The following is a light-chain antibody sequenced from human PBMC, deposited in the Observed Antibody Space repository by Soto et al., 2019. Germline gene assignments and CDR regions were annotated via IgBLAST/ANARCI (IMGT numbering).Light chain of an antibody. CDR2: DVT. CDR1: SSNIGAGHD. V-gene: IGLV1-40*01. Sequence: SVLTQPPSGSGTPGQSVTIFFTGSSSNIGAGHDVHWYQQHPGEAPKLMIYDVTTRPSGVSHRFSGSKHGHTACLTVCVLQAEHEADSYCSSYTGGNPFYVFGPGTKV. CDR3: SSYTGGNPFYV. J-gene: IGLJ1*01.